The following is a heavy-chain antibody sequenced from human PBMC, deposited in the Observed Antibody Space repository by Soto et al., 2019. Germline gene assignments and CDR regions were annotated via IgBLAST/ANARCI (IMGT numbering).Heavy chain of an antibody. J-gene: IGHJ6*02. Sequence: EVQLVESGGGLIQPGGSLRLSCAASGFTVSSTYLTWVRQAPGKGLEWVAILYTGTDTVYADSVKGRFTISRDSSKNTFYLQMTGLRVDDTAVYFCAREARPDVLRDLLIRQRAKIWGGDPSRGTGHYSYGMDVWGQGTTVTVSS. CDR3: AREARPDVLRDLLIRQRAKIWGGDPSRGTGHYSYGMDV. D-gene: IGHD2-21*02. CDR1: GFTVSSTY. V-gene: IGHV3-53*01. CDR2: LYTGTDT.